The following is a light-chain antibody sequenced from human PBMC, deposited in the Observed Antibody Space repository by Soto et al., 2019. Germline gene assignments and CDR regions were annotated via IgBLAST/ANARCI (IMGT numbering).Light chain of an antibody. Sequence: EVVLTQSPGTLSLSPGERATLSCRASQSVRNNYLAWYQQKPGQAPRLLIYGASSRATGIPDRFSGSGSGTDFTLTISRLEPEDFAVYYCQQYGTSPKMFGQGTKVEIK. CDR1: QSVRNNY. CDR2: GAS. J-gene: IGKJ1*01. CDR3: QQYGTSPKM. V-gene: IGKV3-20*01.